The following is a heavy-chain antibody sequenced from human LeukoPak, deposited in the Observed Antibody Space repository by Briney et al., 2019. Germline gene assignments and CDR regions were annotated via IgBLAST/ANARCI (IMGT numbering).Heavy chain of an antibody. V-gene: IGHV3-21*01. Sequence: GGSLRLSCGASGFTFSSYSMNWVRQAPGKGLEWVSSISNSRSYIYYADSVKGRFTISRDNAKNSLYLQMNSLRAEDTAVYYCARGGYMGYWGQGTLVTVSS. CDR2: ISNSRSYI. D-gene: IGHD3-22*01. CDR1: GFTFSSYS. CDR3: ARGGYMGY. J-gene: IGHJ4*02.